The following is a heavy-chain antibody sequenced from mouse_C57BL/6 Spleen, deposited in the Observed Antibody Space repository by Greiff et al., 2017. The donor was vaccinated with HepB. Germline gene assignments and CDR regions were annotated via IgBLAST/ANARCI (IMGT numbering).Heavy chain of an antibody. J-gene: IGHJ1*03. CDR1: GFNIKDYY. D-gene: IGHD1-1*01. Sequence: VQLQHSGAELVKPGASVKLSCTASGFNIKDYYMHWVKQRTEQGLEWIGRIDPEDGETKYAPKFQGKATITADTSSNTAYLQLSSLTSEDTAVYYCAVDYGSSYEYFDVWGTGTTVTVSS. CDR2: IDPEDGET. V-gene: IGHV14-2*01. CDR3: AVDYGSSYEYFDV.